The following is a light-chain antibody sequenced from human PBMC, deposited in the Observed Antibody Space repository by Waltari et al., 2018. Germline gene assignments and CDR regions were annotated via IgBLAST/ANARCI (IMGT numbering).Light chain of an antibody. CDR3: MQGTHWPYT. V-gene: IGKV2-30*02. CDR2: KVS. Sequence: DVVMTQSPLSLPVTLGQPASIPCKSSQSLDHSAGYTHVQWLQQRPGQTPRRLIYKVSYRDSGVPDRFSGSGSGTDFTLKISRVEAEDVGVYYCMQGTHWPYTFGQGTKLDIK. CDR1: QSLDHSAGYTH. J-gene: IGKJ2*01.